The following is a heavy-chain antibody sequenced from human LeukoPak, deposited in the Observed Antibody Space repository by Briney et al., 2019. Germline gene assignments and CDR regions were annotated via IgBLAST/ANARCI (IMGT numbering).Heavy chain of an antibody. CDR3: AREGEGDGYAIFDY. CDR1: GYTFTIYG. J-gene: IGHJ4*02. D-gene: IGHD5-18*01. CDR2: ICDYNDNT. Sequence: ASVKDSSKASGYTFTIYGINWVRQAPRGGREWMGWICDYNDNTNYAQKLQGRVTMSTDTSTSTAYMELRSLRSDDTAMYYCAREGEGDGYAIFDYWAREPWSPSPQ. V-gene: IGHV1-18*01.